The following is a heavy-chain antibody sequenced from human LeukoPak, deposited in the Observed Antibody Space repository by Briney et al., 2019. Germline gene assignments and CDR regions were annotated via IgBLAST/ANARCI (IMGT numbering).Heavy chain of an antibody. CDR1: GFTLSNAW. J-gene: IGHJ4*02. Sequence: GGSLRLSCAASGFTLSNAWMSWVRQAPGKGLERVSAISGSGGSTYYANSVKGRFTISRDNSKNTLYLQMNSLRAEDTAVYYCAKLLAYYFDYWGQGTLGTVSS. CDR2: ISGSGGST. D-gene: IGHD2-15*01. V-gene: IGHV3-23*01. CDR3: AKLLAYYFDY.